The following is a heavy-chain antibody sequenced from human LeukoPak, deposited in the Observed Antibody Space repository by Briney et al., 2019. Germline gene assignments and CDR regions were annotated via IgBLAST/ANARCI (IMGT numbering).Heavy chain of an antibody. CDR3: VIDNMAGLDV. Sequence: SETLSLTCTVSGGSNSIYYWTWIRQPPGKGLEWIGYFHYPGSTKYNPSLKSRVTISADTSKNQFSLNLTSVTATDTAVYYCVIDNMAGLDVWGQGTMVTVSA. V-gene: IGHV4-59*01. J-gene: IGHJ3*01. CDR2: FHYPGST. CDR1: GGSNSIYY. D-gene: IGHD6-19*01.